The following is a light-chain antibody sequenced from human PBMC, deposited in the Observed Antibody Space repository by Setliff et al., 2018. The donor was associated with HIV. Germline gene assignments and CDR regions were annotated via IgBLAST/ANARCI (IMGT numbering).Light chain of an antibody. CDR2: DVT. CDR1: NSDVGGFDY. J-gene: IGLJ1*01. Sequence: QSALRQPASMSGSPGQSITISCSGSNSDVGGFDYVAWYQQHPGKVPKLIIYDVTRRPSGVPDRFSGSRSGNTASLTISGLQAEDEADYYCSSFAGRLHVFGTGTKVTVL. CDR3: SSFAGRLHV. V-gene: IGLV2-11*01.